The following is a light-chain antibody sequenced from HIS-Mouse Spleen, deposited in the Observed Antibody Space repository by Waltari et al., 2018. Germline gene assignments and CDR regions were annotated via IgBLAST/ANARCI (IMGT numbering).Light chain of an antibody. CDR3: QSADSSGTVV. V-gene: IGLV3-25*03. J-gene: IGLJ2*01. Sequence: SYELTQPPSVSVSPGQTARITCSGDALPKQYAYWYQQKPGQAPVLVIYKDSERPSGIPGRFSGSRSGTTVTLTISGVQAEDEADYYCQSADSSGTVVFGGGTKLTVL. CDR2: KDS. CDR1: ALPKQY.